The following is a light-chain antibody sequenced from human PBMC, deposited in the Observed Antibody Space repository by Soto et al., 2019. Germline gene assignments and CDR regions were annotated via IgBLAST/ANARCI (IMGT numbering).Light chain of an antibody. CDR3: QQTYSNFVS. J-gene: IGKJ4*01. CDR1: QTISTY. Sequence: DIQMTQSPSSLSASVGDRVTITCLSSQTISTYLQWFHQKPGKAPNLLIYDASSLQTGVPSRFSGSGSGTDFTLTISSLQPEDFGTYYCQQTYSNFVSFGGGTKVDNK. CDR2: DAS. V-gene: IGKV1-39*01.